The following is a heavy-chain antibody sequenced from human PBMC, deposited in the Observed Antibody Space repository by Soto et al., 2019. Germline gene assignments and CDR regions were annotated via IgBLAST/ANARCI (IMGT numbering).Heavy chain of an antibody. CDR3: ASGIQLWLRRINNGYSG. CDR1: GGTFSTYA. CDR2: IIPMFGTA. J-gene: IGHJ4*02. D-gene: IGHD5-18*01. V-gene: IGHV1-69*12. Sequence: QVQLVQSGAEVKKPESSVKVSCKAPGGTFSTYAISWVRQAPGQGLEWMGGIIPMFGTANYSQRFQDRVTITADESTNTVYMELLSLRSEDTAVYFCASGIQLWLRRINNGYSGWGQGTLVTVSS.